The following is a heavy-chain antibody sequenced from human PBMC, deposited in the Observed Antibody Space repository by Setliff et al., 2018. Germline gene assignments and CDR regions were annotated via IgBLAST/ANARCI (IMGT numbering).Heavy chain of an antibody. CDR3: ARVMGGSYGFSWFDP. V-gene: IGHV4-30-4*08. J-gene: IGHJ5*02. CDR2: IYYSEST. CDR1: GGSISSGDYY. Sequence: TSETLSLTCTVSGGSISSGDYYWSWIRQPPGKGLEWIGYIYYSESTYYNPSLKSRVTISVDTSKNQFSLKLSSVTAADTAVYYCARVMGGSYGFSWFDPWGQGTLVTVSS. D-gene: IGHD1-26*01.